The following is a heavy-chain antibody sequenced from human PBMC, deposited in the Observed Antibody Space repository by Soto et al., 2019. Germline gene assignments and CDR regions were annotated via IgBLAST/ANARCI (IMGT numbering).Heavy chain of an antibody. CDR2: IYYSWST. Sequence: SETLSLTCTVSGGSISSGDYYWSWIRQPPGKGLEWIGYIYYSWSTYYNPSLKSRVTISVDTSKNQFSLELSSVTAADTALYYCARQQRRHYYYYGMDVWGQGTTVTVSS. CDR1: GGSISSGDYY. J-gene: IGHJ6*02. V-gene: IGHV4-30-4*01. D-gene: IGHD6-25*01. CDR3: ARQQRRHYYYYGMDV.